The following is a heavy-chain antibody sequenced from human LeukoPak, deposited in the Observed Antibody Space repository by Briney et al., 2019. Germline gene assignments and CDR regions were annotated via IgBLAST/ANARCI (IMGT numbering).Heavy chain of an antibody. V-gene: IGHV3-21*01. CDR1: GFTFSSYS. CDR2: ISSSSSYI. D-gene: IGHD5-18*01. J-gene: IGHJ4*02. Sequence: GGSLRLSCAASGFTFSSYSMNWVRQAPGKGLEWVSSISSSSSYIYYADSVKGRLTISRDNAKNSLYLQMHSLRAEDTAVYYCARDYSYGYFRSYFAYWGQGTLVPVSS. CDR3: ARDYSYGYFRSYFAY.